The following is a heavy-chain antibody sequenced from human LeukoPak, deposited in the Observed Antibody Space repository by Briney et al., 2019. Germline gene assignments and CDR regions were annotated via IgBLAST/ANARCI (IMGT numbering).Heavy chain of an antibody. V-gene: IGHV4-61*01. CDR2: IYYSGST. D-gene: IGHD2-15*01. CDR1: GGSVSSGSYY. J-gene: IGHJ3*02. Sequence: SETLSLTCTVSGGSVSSGSYYWSWIRQPPGKGLEWIGYIYYSGSTNYNPSLKSRVTISVDTSKNQFSLKLSSVTAADTAVYYCARDLGPGYCSGGSCYPGDGFDIWGQGTMVTVSS. CDR3: ARDLGPGYCSGGSCYPGDGFDI.